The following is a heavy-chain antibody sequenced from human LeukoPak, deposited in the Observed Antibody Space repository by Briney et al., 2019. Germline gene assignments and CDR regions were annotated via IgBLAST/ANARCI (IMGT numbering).Heavy chain of an antibody. V-gene: IGHV3-7*01. CDR3: ARDLYRIVVVPHYFDY. D-gene: IGHD3-22*01. CDR2: IKKDGSEK. J-gene: IGHJ4*02. CDR1: VFTFSDYY. Sequence: PGGSLRLSCAASVFTFSDYYMSWVRQAPGRGLEGVANIKKDGSEKYYVDSVKGRFTISRDNAKNSLYLQMNSLRAEDTAVYYCARDLYRIVVVPHYFDYWGQGPLVTVSS.